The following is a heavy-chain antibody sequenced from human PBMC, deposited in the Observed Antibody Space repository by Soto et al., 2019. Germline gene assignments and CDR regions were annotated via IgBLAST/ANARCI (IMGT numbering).Heavy chain of an antibody. Sequence: PGGSLRLSCTASGFTFGDYAMSWVRQAAGEGREWVGFIRSKVYGGTTEYAASAKDRFTISRDDSKSIAYLQMNSLKTEDTAVYYCTREKVNTIFGMVNSDDYWGQGTLVTVSS. CDR2: IRSKVYGGTT. CDR3: TREKVNTIFGMVNSDDY. V-gene: IGHV3-49*04. D-gene: IGHD3-3*01. CDR1: GFTFGDYA. J-gene: IGHJ4*02.